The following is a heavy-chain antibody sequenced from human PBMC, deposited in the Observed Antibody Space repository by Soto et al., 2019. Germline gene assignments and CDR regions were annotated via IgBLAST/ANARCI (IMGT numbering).Heavy chain of an antibody. CDR2: IYYSGST. CDR3: ARHGEVYTGWVSTYYYGMDV. CDR1: GGSISSSSYY. J-gene: IGHJ6*02. V-gene: IGHV4-39*01. Sequence: PSETLSLTCTVSGGSISSSSYYWGWIRQPPGKGLEWIGSIYYSGSTYYNPSLKSRVTISVDTSKNQFSLKLSSVTAADTAVYYCARHGEVYTGWVSTYYYGMDVWGQGTTVT. D-gene: IGHD6-19*01.